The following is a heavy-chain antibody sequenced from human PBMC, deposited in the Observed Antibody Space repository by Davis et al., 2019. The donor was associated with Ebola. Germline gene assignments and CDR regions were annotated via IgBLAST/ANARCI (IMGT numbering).Heavy chain of an antibody. J-gene: IGHJ4*02. CDR2: FDPEDAEP. CDR1: GYTLTDLS. V-gene: IGHV1-24*01. D-gene: IGHD1-1*01. CDR3: ARAQFPTTSDH. Sequence: ASVKVSCKVSGYTLTDLSIHWVRQAPGKGLEWMGYFDPEDAEPIYAQKFQGRVTMTTDTSTSTAYMEVGSLGSDDTAVYYCARAQFPTTSDHWGQGTLVTVSS.